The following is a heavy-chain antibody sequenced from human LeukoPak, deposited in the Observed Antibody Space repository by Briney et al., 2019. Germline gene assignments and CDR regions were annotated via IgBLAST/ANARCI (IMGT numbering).Heavy chain of an antibody. CDR1: GGSISSYY. CDR2: IYYSGSS. J-gene: IGHJ6*03. CDR3: ARVEEGYGSGRRENYYYYYMDV. V-gene: IGHV4-59*13. D-gene: IGHD3-10*01. Sequence: SETLSLTCTVSGGSISSYYWSWIRQPPGKGLEWIGYIYYSGSSNYNPSLKSRVTISVDTSKNQFSLKLSSVTAADTAVYYCARVEEGYGSGRRENYYYYYMDVWGKGTTVTISS.